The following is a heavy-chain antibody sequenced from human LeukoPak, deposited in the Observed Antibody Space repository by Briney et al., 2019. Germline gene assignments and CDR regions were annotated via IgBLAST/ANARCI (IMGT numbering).Heavy chain of an antibody. V-gene: IGHV5-51*01. D-gene: IGHD1-7*01. J-gene: IGHJ4*02. CDR2: IYPVDSDT. Sequence: KSGESLKISCMGSGYNFTNYWVGWVRQMSGKGLEWMGIIYPVDSDTSYSPSFQGQVTISADKSISTACLQWSSLKASDTAIYYCARSYNWNYDYFDYWGQGTLVTVSS. CDR3: ARSYNWNYDYFDY. CDR1: GYNFTNYW.